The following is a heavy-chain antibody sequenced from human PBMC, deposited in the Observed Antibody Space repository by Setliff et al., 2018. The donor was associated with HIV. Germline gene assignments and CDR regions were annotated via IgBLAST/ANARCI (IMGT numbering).Heavy chain of an antibody. D-gene: IGHD6-19*01. V-gene: IGHV1-8*02. J-gene: IGHJ6*03. CDR1: GDTFTSYD. CDR3: ARGLAVAGKSYYYYYYMDV. Sequence: ASVKVSCKTSGDTFTSYDINWVRQAAGHGLEWMGWMTPNSGNAGYAQKFQGRVTMTRNTSISTAYMELSSLRSEDTAVYYCARGLAVAGKSYYYYYYMDVWGKGTTVTVSS. CDR2: MTPNSGNA.